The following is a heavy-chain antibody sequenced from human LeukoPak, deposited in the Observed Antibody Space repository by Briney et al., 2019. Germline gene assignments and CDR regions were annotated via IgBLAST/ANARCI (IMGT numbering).Heavy chain of an antibody. CDR2: ISGSGGST. Sequence: GGSLRLSCAASGFTFSSYAMSWVRQAPGKGLEWVSAISGSGGSTYYADSVKGRFTISRDNAKNSLYLQMNSLRAEDTAVYYCARDLTYYYDSSGYHDVFDIWGQGTMVTVSS. J-gene: IGHJ3*02. CDR3: ARDLTYYYDSSGYHDVFDI. D-gene: IGHD3-22*01. CDR1: GFTFSSYA. V-gene: IGHV3-23*01.